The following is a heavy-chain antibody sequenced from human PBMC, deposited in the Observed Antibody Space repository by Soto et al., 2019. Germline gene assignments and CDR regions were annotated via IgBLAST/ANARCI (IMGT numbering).Heavy chain of an antibody. Sequence: GASLKVSCKASGYTFTTYTLHWVRQAPGQRLEWMGWINADSGNTKYSQKFQGRVTITRDTSASTTYVELSSLRSEDTAVYYCARSYSMILLVPVVYWGQGPLVTVSS. CDR2: INADSGNT. D-gene: IGHD3-22*01. V-gene: IGHV1-3*01. CDR1: GYTFTTYT. J-gene: IGHJ4*02. CDR3: ARSYSMILLVPVVY.